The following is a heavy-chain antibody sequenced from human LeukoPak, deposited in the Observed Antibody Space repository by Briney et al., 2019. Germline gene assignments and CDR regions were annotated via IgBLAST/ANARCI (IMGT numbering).Heavy chain of an antibody. CDR2: IYYSGST. CDR1: GGSISSYY. J-gene: IGHJ3*02. Sequence: SETLSLTCTVSGGSISSYYWSWIRQHPGKGLEWIGYIYYSGSTYYNPSLKSRVTISVDTSKNQFSLKLSSVTAADTAVYYCARCPHCSGGSCYSASYDAFDIWGQGTMVTVSS. D-gene: IGHD2-15*01. V-gene: IGHV4-59*06. CDR3: ARCPHCSGGSCYSASYDAFDI.